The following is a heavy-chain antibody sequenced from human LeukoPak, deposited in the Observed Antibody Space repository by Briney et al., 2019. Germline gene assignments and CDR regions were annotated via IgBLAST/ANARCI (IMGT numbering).Heavy chain of an antibody. V-gene: IGHV1-24*01. CDR3: ATARSGYYDEVFDY. J-gene: IGHJ4*02. CDR2: FDPEDGET. CDR1: GYTLTELS. Sequence: GASVKVSCKVSGYTLTELSMHWVRQAPGKGLEWMGGFDPEDGETIYAQKFQGRVTMTEDTSTDTAYMELSSLRSEDTAVYYCATARSGYYDEVFDYWGQGTLVTVSS. D-gene: IGHD3-22*01.